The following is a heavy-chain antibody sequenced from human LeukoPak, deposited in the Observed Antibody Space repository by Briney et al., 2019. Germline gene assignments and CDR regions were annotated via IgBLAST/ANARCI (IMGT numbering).Heavy chain of an antibody. CDR1: GYAFTSYD. J-gene: IGHJ4*02. D-gene: IGHD6-25*01. Sequence: ASVKVSCKASGYAFTSYDINWVRQATGQGLEWMGWMNPNSGNTGYAQKFQGRVTMTRTTSISTAYMELSSLRAEDTALYYCAKDRRPNTHYFDYWGQGTLVTVSS. CDR3: AKDRRPNTHYFDY. V-gene: IGHV1-8*01. CDR2: MNPNSGNT.